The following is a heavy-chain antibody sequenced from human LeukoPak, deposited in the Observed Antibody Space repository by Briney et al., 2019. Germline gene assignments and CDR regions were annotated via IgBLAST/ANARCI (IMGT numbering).Heavy chain of an antibody. V-gene: IGHV4-30-4*01. J-gene: IGHJ6*02. D-gene: IGHD2-15*01. CDR2: IYYSGST. CDR1: GGSISSGDYY. Sequence: PSETLSLTCTVSGGSISSGDYYWSWLRQPPGKGLEWIGYIYYSGSTYSHPSLKSRVTISVDTSKNQFSLKLSSVTAADTAVYYCARGESDILDVWGQGTTVTVSS. CDR3: ARGESDILDV.